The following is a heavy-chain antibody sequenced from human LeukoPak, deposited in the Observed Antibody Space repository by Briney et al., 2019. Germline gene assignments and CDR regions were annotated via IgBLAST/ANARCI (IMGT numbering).Heavy chain of an antibody. CDR3: AKDRHWYCSGGSCYGDY. CDR2: ISGDGGST. CDR1: GFTIDDYA. Sequence: GGSLTLSCAVSGFTIDDYAMHWVRQAPGKDLEWVSLISGDGGSTYYADSVKGRFTISRDNSKNSLYLQMNRLRTEDTALYYCAKDRHWYCSGGSCYGDYWGQGTLVTVSS. V-gene: IGHV3-43*02. J-gene: IGHJ4*02. D-gene: IGHD2-15*01.